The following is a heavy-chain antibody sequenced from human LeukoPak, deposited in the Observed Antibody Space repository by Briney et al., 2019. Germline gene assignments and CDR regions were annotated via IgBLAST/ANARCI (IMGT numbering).Heavy chain of an antibody. J-gene: IGHJ6*03. CDR3: ARGGYRSYYYVDV. Sequence: SETLSLTCTVSGGSISRRYWSWIRQAPGNGLEWIGYMYYTGSSNYNPSLESRVAISIDTSKNQFSLKLTSVTPADTAVYYCARGGYRSYYYVDVWGKGTTVIVSS. CDR2: MYYTGSS. CDR1: GGSISRRY. V-gene: IGHV4-59*11. D-gene: IGHD3-16*02.